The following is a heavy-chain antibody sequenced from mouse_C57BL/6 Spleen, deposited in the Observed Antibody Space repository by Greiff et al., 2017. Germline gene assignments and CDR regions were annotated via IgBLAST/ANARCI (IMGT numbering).Heavy chain of an antibody. V-gene: IGHV14-4*01. Sequence: EVQVVESGAELVRPGASVKLSCTASGFTIKDDYMHWVKQRPEQGLEWIGWIDPDNGDTEYASKFQGKATITSDTSSNTAYLQLSSLTSEDTAVYYCSTNYGSSYGYFDYWGQGTTLTVSS. CDR2: IDPDNGDT. CDR3: STNYGSSYGYFDY. D-gene: IGHD1-1*01. CDR1: GFTIKDDY. J-gene: IGHJ2*01.